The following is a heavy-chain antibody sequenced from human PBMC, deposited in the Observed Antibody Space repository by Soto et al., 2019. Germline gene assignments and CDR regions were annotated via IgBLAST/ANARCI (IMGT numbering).Heavy chain of an antibody. J-gene: IGHJ4*02. V-gene: IGHV3-30*18. CDR3: AKTERAHSYFDY. CDR2: ISYDGSNK. CDR1: GFTFSSYE. Sequence: VQLVESGGGLVQPGGSLRLSCAASGFTFSSYEMNWVRQAPGKGLEWVAVISYDGSNKYYADSVKGRFTISRDNSKNTLYLQMNSLRAEDTAVYYCAKTERAHSYFDYWGQGTLVTVSS.